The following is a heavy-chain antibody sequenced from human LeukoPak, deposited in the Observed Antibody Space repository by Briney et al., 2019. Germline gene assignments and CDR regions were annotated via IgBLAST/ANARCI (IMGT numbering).Heavy chain of an antibody. CDR1: GFTFSSYW. CDR3: ASLAVAGTYYFDY. Sequence: GGSLRLSCAASGFTFSSYWMHWVRQAPGKGLVWVSRINSDGSSTSYADPVEGRFTISRDNAKNTLYLQMNSLRAEDTAVYYCASLAVAGTYYFDYWGQGTLVTVSS. D-gene: IGHD6-19*01. CDR2: INSDGSST. V-gene: IGHV3-74*01. J-gene: IGHJ4*02.